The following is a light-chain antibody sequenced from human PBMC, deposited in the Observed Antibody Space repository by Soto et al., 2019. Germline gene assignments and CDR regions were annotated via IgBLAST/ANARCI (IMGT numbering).Light chain of an antibody. V-gene: IGLV2-8*01. Sequence: QSALTQPPSASGSPGQSVTISCTGTSSDVGGYNYVSWYQQHPGKAPKLMIYGVSKRPSGVPDRFSGSKSGNMASLTVSGLQAEDEADYYCSSYAGSNNLRVFGGGTQLTVL. J-gene: IGLJ7*01. CDR3: SSYAGSNNLRV. CDR1: SSDVGGYNY. CDR2: GVS.